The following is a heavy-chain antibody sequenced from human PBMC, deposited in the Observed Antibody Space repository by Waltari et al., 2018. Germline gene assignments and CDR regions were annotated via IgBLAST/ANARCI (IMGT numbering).Heavy chain of an antibody. D-gene: IGHD3-16*02. V-gene: IGHV3-48*04. Sequence: EVQLVESGGGLVQPGGSLRLSCAASGFTFSSYSMNWVRQAPGKGLEWVSYISSSSSTIYYADSVKGRFTISRDNAKNSLYLQMNSLRAEDTAVYYCARAEDRIMITFGGVIVPYYFDYWGQGTLVTVSS. CDR3: ARAEDRIMITFGGVIVPYYFDY. J-gene: IGHJ4*02. CDR2: ISSSSSTI. CDR1: GFTFSSYS.